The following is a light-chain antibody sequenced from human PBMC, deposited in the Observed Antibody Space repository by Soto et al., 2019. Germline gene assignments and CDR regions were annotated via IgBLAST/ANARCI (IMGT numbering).Light chain of an antibody. CDR2: DAS. CDR1: QSVSSN. Sequence: EIVMTQSPDILSVSPGERVTLSCRASQSVSSNLAWYQHKPGQAPRLLIYDASTRATGIPARFSGSGSGTEFTLTISSLQSEDFAVYYSQQYNDWPQTFGQGTKVEIK. V-gene: IGKV3-15*01. CDR3: QQYNDWPQT. J-gene: IGKJ1*01.